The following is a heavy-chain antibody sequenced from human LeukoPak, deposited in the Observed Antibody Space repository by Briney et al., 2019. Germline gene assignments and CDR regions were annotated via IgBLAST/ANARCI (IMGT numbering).Heavy chain of an antibody. D-gene: IGHD3-3*01. Sequence: PSEPLSLTCTVSGGSVSSGSYYWSWIRQPPGKGLEWIGYIYYSGSTNYNPSLKSRVTISVDTSKNQFSLKLSSVTAADTAVYYCARSGTYYDFWSGYYRYWYFDLWGRGTLVTVSS. CDR3: ARSGTYYDFWSGYYRYWYFDL. CDR1: GGSVSSGSYY. CDR2: IYYSGST. J-gene: IGHJ2*01. V-gene: IGHV4-61*01.